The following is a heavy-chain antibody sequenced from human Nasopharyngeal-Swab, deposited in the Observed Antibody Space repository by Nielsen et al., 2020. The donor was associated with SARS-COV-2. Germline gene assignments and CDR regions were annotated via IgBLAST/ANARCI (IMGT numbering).Heavy chain of an antibody. CDR1: GYTFTSYY. J-gene: IGHJ5*02. CDR2: INPSAGST. V-gene: IGHV1-46*01. D-gene: IGHD2-2*01. CDR3: AREDIGVVPVVMGYNWFDP. Sequence: ASVKVSCKASGYTFTSYYIHWVRQAPGQGLEWMGIINPSAGSTSYAQKFQGRVTMTRDTSTSTVSMELSSLRSEDTAVYYCAREDIGVVPVVMGYNWFDPWGQGTLVTVSS.